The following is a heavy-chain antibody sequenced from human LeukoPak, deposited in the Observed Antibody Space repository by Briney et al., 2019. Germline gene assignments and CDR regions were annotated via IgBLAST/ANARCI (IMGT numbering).Heavy chain of an antibody. J-gene: IGHJ4*02. CDR1: GFTFSNYG. V-gene: IGHV3-30*03. CDR2: ISYDGSDK. Sequence: EGSLRLSCAASGFTFSNYGMHWVRQAPGKGLEWVAVISYDGSDKYYADSVKGRFTISRDNSKNTLYLQMNSLRAEDTAVYYCAHGQNSTFDYWGQGTLVTVSS. CDR3: AHGQNSTFDY. D-gene: IGHD2/OR15-2a*01.